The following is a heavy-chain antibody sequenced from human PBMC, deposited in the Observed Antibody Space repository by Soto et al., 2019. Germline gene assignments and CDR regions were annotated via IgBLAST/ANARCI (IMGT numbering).Heavy chain of an antibody. CDR3: ASASAEVLGFEP. CDR2: ISAYNGNT. CDR1: VYANSIYR. J-gene: IGHJ5*02. V-gene: IGHV1-18*01. Sequence: KGYWESAVYANSIYRVGGLRQAPRQGLEWMGWISAYNGNTNYAQKLQGRVTMTTDTSTSTAYMELRSLRSDDTAVYSGASASAEVLGFEPLG.